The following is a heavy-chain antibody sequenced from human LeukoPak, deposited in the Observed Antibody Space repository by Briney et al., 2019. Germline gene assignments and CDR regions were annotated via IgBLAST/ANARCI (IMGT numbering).Heavy chain of an antibody. D-gene: IGHD1-26*01. Sequence: GRSLRLSCAASGFTFSSYGMHWVRQAPGKGLEWVAVISYDGSNKYYADSVKGRFTISRDNSKNTLYLQMNSLRAEDTAVYYCAKDHEGATKDPNFDYWGQGTLSPSPQ. CDR1: GFTFSSYG. V-gene: IGHV3-30*18. CDR2: ISYDGSNK. J-gene: IGHJ4*02. CDR3: AKDHEGATKDPNFDY.